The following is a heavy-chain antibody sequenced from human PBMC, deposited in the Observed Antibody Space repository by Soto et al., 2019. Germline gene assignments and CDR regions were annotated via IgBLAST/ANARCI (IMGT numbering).Heavy chain of an antibody. CDR1: GGSISSGGYS. V-gene: IGHV4-30-2*01. CDR2: IYHSVST. CDR3: ARSIDP. Sequence: PSETLSLTCAVSGGSISSGGYSWSWIRQPPGKGLEWIGYIYHSVSTYYNPSLKSRVTISVDTAKNQFSLKLSSVTAADTAVYYCARSIDPWGQGTLVTVSS. J-gene: IGHJ5*02.